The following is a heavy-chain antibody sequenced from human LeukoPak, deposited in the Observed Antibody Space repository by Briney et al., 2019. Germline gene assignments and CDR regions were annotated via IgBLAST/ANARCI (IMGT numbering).Heavy chain of an antibody. D-gene: IGHD1/OR15-1a*01. CDR3: AEVNNYDDY. J-gene: IGHJ4*02. Sequence: GGSLRLSCAASGFTFSIFGIHWVRQAPGKGLEWVAAISPDGNKEYYTESVKGRFTVSRDNSNNMICLQMNSLRGEDSAVYYCAEVNNYDDYWGQGTLVTVSS. CDR2: ISPDGNKE. V-gene: IGHV3-30*18. CDR1: GFTFSIFG.